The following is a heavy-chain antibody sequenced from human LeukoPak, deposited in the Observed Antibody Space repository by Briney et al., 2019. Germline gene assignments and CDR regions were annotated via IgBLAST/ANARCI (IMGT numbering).Heavy chain of an antibody. V-gene: IGHV1-2*02. J-gene: IGHJ4*02. Sequence: ASVKVSCKASGYTFTGHYIHWVRQAPGQGFEWMGWINPNTGGTDYAQKFQDRIAISTYTSTSTAYMELSRLRSDDTALYYCARDLATIDGIAWYYFENWGQGTLVTVS. CDR3: ARDLATIDGIAWYYFEN. D-gene: IGHD5-12*01. CDR1: GYTFTGHY. CDR2: INPNTGGT.